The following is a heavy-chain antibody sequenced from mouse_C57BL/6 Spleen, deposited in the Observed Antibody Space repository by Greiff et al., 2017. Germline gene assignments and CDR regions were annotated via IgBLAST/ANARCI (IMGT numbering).Heavy chain of an antibody. D-gene: IGHD2-10*01. CDR1: GFNIKDDY. J-gene: IGHJ2*01. CDR3: TTPYYGNYDY. CDR2: IDPENGDT. Sequence: VQLQQSGAELVRPGASVKLSCTASGFNIKDDYMHWVKQRPEQGLEWIGWIDPENGDTAYASKFQGKATITADPSSNTAYLQLSSLTSEDTAVYYCTTPYYGNYDYWGQGTTLTVSS. V-gene: IGHV14-4*01.